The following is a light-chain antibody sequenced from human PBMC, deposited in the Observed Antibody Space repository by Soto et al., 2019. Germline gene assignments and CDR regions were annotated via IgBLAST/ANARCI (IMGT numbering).Light chain of an antibody. CDR3: FSYAGNYSFV. Sequence: QSALTQPRSVSGSPGQSVTISCTGTSTDVGGYSYVSWYQQHPGKAPKLMMYDVKTRPSGIPDRFSGSKSGNTASLTISGLQAEYEADYYCFSYAGNYSFVFGSGTKVTVL. CDR1: STDVGGYSY. J-gene: IGLJ1*01. V-gene: IGLV2-11*01. CDR2: DVK.